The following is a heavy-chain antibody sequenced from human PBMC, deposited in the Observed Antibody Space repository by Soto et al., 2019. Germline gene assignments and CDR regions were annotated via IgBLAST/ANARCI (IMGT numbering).Heavy chain of an antibody. Sequence: SGPTLVNPTQTLTLTCTFSGFSLSTSGVGVGWIRQPPGKALEWLALIYWDDDKRHSPSLKSRLTITKDTSKNQEVLTKINNYPVDTATYYCENTPSSSLRRGAFYIWGHGKMVTVSS. D-gene: IGHD6-6*01. CDR2: IYWDDDK. CDR1: GFSLSTSGVG. J-gene: IGHJ3*02. CDR3: ENTPSSSLRRGAFYI. V-gene: IGHV2-5*02.